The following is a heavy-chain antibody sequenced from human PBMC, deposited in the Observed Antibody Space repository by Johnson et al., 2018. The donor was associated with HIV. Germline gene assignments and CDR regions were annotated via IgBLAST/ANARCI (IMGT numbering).Heavy chain of an antibody. V-gene: IGHV3-13*01. D-gene: IGHD6-6*01. Sequence: EQLVESGGGVVQPGGSLRLSCAASGFTFSSYDMHWVRQATGKGLEWVSAIGTAGDTYYPGSVKGRFTISRDNAKNSLSLQMNSLRAEDTAVYYCARAERSSSGVDAFDIWGQGKMVTVSS. CDR3: ARAERSSSGVDAFDI. CDR1: GFTFSSYD. J-gene: IGHJ3*02. CDR2: IGTAGDT.